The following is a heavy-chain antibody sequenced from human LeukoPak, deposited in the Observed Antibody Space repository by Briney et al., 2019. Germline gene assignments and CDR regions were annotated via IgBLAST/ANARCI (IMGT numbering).Heavy chain of an antibody. D-gene: IGHD3-10*01. Sequence: TSETLSLTCTVSGGSISPFYWSWIRQSPGKGLEWIGYIYFSGSTNYNPSLKSRVTISVDTSKNQFSLNLTSVTAADTAVYYCARLIPGPRGSYYFDYWGQGTLVTVSS. CDR3: ARLIPGPRGSYYFDY. CDR2: IYFSGST. V-gene: IGHV4-59*08. J-gene: IGHJ4*02. CDR1: GGSISPFY.